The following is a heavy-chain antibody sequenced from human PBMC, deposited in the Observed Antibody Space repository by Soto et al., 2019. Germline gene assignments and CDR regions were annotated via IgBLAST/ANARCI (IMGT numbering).Heavy chain of an antibody. V-gene: IGHV3-53*01. J-gene: IGHJ4*02. Sequence: GGSLRLSCAASGFTVNFNYMSWVRQAPGKGLEWVSSIYSGGSTHYADSVKGRFTISRDDSKNTVSLQMNSLRAEDTAVYYCARDLGRILDYWGQGTLVTVSS. D-gene: IGHD7-27*01. CDR2: IYSGGST. CDR3: ARDLGRILDY. CDR1: GFTVNFNY.